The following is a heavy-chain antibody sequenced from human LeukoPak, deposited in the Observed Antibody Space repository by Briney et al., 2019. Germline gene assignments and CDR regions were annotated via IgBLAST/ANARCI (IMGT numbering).Heavy chain of an antibody. D-gene: IGHD2-21*01. J-gene: IGHJ4*02. Sequence: SETLSLTCTVSGGSIGSYYWSWIRRPPGKGLEWIGYIYYSGSFNYNSSLKSRVTISVDTSKNQFSLKLSSVTAADTAIYYCARLTTCGGTCYYHDYWGQGTLVTVSS. CDR3: ARLTTCGGTCYYHDY. CDR2: IYYSGSF. V-gene: IGHV4-59*08. CDR1: GGSIGSYY.